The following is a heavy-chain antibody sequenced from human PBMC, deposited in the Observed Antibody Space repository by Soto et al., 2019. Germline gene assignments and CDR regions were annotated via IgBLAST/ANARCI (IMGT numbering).Heavy chain of an antibody. CDR2: IYYSGST. CDR1: GGSVSSGSYY. D-gene: IGHD3-22*01. CDR3: ARDPGSGYYFYFDY. J-gene: IGHJ4*02. V-gene: IGHV4-61*01. Sequence: SETLSLTCTVSGGSVSSGSYYWSWIRQPPGKGLEWIGYIYYSGSTNYNPSLKSRVTISVDTSKNQFSLKLSSVTAADTAVYYCARDPGSGYYFYFDYWGQGTLVTVSS.